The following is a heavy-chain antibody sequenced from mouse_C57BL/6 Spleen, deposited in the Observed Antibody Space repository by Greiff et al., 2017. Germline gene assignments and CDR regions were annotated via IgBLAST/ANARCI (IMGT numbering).Heavy chain of an antibody. Sequence: QVQLQQSGAELMKPGASVKLSCKATGYTFTGYCIEWVKQRPGHGLEWIGEILPGSGSTNYNEKFKGKATFTADTSSNTAYMQLSSLTTEDSAVYYCARGHYGSSYGADAMDYWGQGTTVTVSS. D-gene: IGHD1-1*01. CDR2: ILPGSGST. J-gene: IGHJ4*01. CDR3: ARGHYGSSYGADAMDY. V-gene: IGHV1-9*01. CDR1: GYTFTGYC.